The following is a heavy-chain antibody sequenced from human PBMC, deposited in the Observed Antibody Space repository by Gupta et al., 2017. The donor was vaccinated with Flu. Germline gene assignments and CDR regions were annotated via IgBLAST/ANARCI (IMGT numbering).Heavy chain of an antibody. D-gene: IGHD4-17*01. V-gene: IGHV3-23*01. J-gene: IGHJ6*02. CDR2: IRGRGDRT. CDR3: AKDVVTTVTFNYYYNGMDV. Sequence: SGVSQAPGKGLEWVSVIRGRGDRTYYTDHVKGRFTISRDNSKNTLYLQMNSLRAEDTAVYYCAKDVVTTVTFNYYYNGMDVWGQGTTVTVSS.